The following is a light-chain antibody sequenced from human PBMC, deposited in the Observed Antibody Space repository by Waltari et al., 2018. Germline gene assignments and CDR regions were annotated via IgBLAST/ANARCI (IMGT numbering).Light chain of an antibody. V-gene: IGLV2-23*01. CDR1: SSDVGSYNL. J-gene: IGLJ3*02. CDR2: EGY. CDR3: CSYANNRPRV. Sequence: QSALTQPASVSGSPGQSITISCTGTSSDVGSYNLVSWYQQYPGKAPKLIIYEGYNRPSGVSNRFSGSKSGDTASLTISGVQAEDEADYYCCSYANNRPRVFGGGTKLTVL.